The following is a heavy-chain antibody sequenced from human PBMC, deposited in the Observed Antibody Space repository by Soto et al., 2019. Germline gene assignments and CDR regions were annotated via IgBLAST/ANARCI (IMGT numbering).Heavy chain of an antibody. CDR2: ISYDGRNK. V-gene: IGHV3-30*18. Sequence: GGSLRLSCAASEFTFSSYGMHWVRQAPGKGLEWVAVISYDGRNKHYADSVRGRFTIFRDNSKNTVDLQMNSLRAEDTAVYYFAKDGVTPWNFYYYMDVWGKGTTVTVSS. CDR1: EFTFSSYG. D-gene: IGHD1-1*01. J-gene: IGHJ6*03. CDR3: AKDGVTPWNFYYYMDV.